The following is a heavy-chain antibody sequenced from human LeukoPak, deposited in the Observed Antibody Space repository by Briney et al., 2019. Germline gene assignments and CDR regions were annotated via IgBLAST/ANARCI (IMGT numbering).Heavy chain of an antibody. CDR1: GDTLTDLS. D-gene: IGHD3-16*01. Sequence: GASVTVSCKVSGDTLTDLSMHWVRQAPGKGLEWMGGFDPEDGETIYAQKFQGRVTMTEDTSTDTAYMELSSLRSEDTAVYYYARDLSGPRFGELWELGDYWGQGTLVTVSS. CDR3: ARDLSGPRFGELWELGDY. CDR2: FDPEDGET. V-gene: IGHV1-24*01. J-gene: IGHJ4*02.